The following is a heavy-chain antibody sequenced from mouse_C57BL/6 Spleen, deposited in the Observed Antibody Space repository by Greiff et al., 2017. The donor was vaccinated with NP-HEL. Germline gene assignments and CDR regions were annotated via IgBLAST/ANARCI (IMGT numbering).Heavy chain of an antibody. CDR2: IRSKSSNYAT. CDR3: VRDRIYYGYDVDAMDY. Sequence: EVHLVESGGGLVQPKGSLKLSCAASGFTFNTYAMHWVRQAPGKGLEWVARIRSKSSNYATYYADSVKDRFTISRDDSQSMLYLQMNNMKTEDTAMYYCVRDRIYYGYDVDAMDYWGQGTSVTVSS. J-gene: IGHJ4*01. CDR1: GFTFNTYA. D-gene: IGHD2-2*01. V-gene: IGHV10-3*01.